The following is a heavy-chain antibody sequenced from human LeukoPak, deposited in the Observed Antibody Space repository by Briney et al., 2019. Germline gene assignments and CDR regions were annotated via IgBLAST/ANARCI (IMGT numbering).Heavy chain of an antibody. V-gene: IGHV4-34*01. Sequence: SETLSLTCAVYGGSLRGYYWGWIPQPPAKGLEGIGEINHSGSTNYNPSLKGRVTISVDTSKNQFSLKLSSVTAADTAVYYCARAPGYCSGCSCSYYYGMDVWGQGTTVTVSS. CDR1: GGSLRGYY. J-gene: IGHJ6*02. CDR2: INHSGST. D-gene: IGHD2-15*01. CDR3: ARAPGYCSGCSCSYYYGMDV.